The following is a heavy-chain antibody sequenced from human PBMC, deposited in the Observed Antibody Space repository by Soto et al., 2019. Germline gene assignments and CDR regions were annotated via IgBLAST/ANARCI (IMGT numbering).Heavy chain of an antibody. V-gene: IGHV3-74*01. J-gene: IGHJ6*03. Sequence: GSLRLSCAASGFTFSSYWMHWVRQAPGKGLVWVSRINSDGSSTSYADSVKGRFTISRDNAKNTLYLQMNSLRAEDTAVYYCARGSHYDILYYYYYMDVWRKGTTVTVSS. CDR3: ARGSHYDILYYYYYMDV. D-gene: IGHD3-9*01. CDR2: INSDGSST. CDR1: GFTFSSYW.